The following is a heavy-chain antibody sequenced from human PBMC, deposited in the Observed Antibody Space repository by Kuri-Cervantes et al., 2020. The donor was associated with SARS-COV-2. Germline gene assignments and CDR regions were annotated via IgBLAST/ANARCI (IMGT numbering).Heavy chain of an antibody. D-gene: IGHD6-13*01. CDR2: INHSGST. CDR3: ARVPIAAPEY. V-gene: IGHV4-38-2*01. Sequence: SQTLSLTCAVSGYSISSGYYWGWIRQPPGKGLEWIGEINHSGSTNYNPSLKSRVTISVDTSKNQFSLKLSSVTAADTAVYYCARVPIAAPEYWGQGSLVTVSS. CDR1: GYSISSGYY. J-gene: IGHJ4*02.